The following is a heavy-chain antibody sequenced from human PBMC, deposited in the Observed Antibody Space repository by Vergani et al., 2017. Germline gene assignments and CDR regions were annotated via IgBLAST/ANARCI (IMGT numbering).Heavy chain of an antibody. CDR3: ARDSRYCSSTSCYVGRDWFDP. CDR1: GYTFTSYY. D-gene: IGHD2-2*01. Sequence: QVQLVQSGAAVKKPGASVKLSCKASGYTFTSYYMHCVRQAPGQGLEWMGKINPSGSSTSYAQKFQGRVTMTRDTSTSTVYMELSSLSSEDTAVYYCARDSRYCSSTSCYVGRDWFDPWGQGTLVTVSS. CDR2: INPSGSST. V-gene: IGHV1-46*01. J-gene: IGHJ5*02.